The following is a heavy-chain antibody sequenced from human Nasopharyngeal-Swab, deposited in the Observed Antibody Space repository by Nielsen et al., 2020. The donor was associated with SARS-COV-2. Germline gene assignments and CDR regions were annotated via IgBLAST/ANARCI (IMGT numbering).Heavy chain of an antibody. J-gene: IGHJ4*02. D-gene: IGHD3-16*01. CDR3: ASERSWRSGEGTFNY. CDR2: ISRSSSYI. Sequence: GGSLRLSSAASGFTSSSYSMNWVRHAPGKGLEWVSSISRSSSYIYYADSVKGRFTISRDNAKNSLYLQMNSLRAEDTAVYYCASERSWRSGEGTFNYWGQGTLVTVSS. CDR1: GFTSSSYS. V-gene: IGHV3-21*01.